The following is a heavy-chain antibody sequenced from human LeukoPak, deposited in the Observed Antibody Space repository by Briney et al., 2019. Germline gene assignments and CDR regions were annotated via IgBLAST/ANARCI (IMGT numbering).Heavy chain of an antibody. CDR2: IYSGGST. V-gene: IGHV3-66*02. CDR3: ARFYYMDV. Sequence: GGSLRLSCAASGFTVSSNYMSWVRQAPGKGLEWVSVIYSGGSTYYADSVEGRFTISRDSSKNTLYLQMNSLRPEDTAVYYCARFYYMDVWGKGTTVTVSS. J-gene: IGHJ6*03. CDR1: GFTVSSNY.